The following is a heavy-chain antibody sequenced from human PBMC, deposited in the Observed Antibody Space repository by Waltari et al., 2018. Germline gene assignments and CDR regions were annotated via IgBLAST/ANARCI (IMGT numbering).Heavy chain of an antibody. CDR3: ARDRGRGLYLDS. CDR1: GDSVSNSYL. Sequence: QLQLQESGPGLVKPSGTLSLTCAVSGDSVSNSYLCNWVRQAPGKGLEWIGQVHDSGRLNYNPSFARRVTVARDTYNSQFSLRLTSATAADTAVYYCARDRGRGLYLDSWGPGTLVTVSP. CDR2: VHDSGRL. V-gene: IGHV4-4*02. D-gene: IGHD2-15*01. J-gene: IGHJ4*02.